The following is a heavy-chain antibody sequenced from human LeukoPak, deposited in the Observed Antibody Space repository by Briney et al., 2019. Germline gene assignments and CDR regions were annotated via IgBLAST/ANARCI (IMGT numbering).Heavy chain of an antibody. D-gene: IGHD3-10*01. CDR1: GFTFGYYA. V-gene: IGHV3-49*03. J-gene: IGHJ5*02. CDR3: TIGSMVRGVIIPNNWFDP. Sequence: PGGSLILSCTASGFTFGYYAMSWFRQAPGKGLEWVGFIRSKAYGGTTEYAASVKGRFTISRDDSKSIAYLQMNSLKTEDTAVYYCTIGSMVRGVIIPNNWFDPWGQGTLVTVSS. CDR2: IRSKAYGGTT.